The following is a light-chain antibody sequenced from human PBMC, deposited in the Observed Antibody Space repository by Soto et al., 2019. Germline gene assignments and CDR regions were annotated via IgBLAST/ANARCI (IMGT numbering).Light chain of an antibody. CDR2: AAS. CDR3: QQYYSFPPT. J-gene: IGKJ4*02. CDR1: QGINSY. Sequence: AIRMTQSPSSFSASTGDRVTVTCRASQGINSYLAWYQQKPGKAPKLLIYAASTLQSGGPSRFSGSGSGTDFTLTISSLQSEEFASYYCQQYYSFPPTFGGGPKVEIK. V-gene: IGKV1-8*01.